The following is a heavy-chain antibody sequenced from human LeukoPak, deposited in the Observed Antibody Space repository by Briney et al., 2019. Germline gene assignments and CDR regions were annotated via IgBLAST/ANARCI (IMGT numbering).Heavy chain of an antibody. CDR2: IYYSGST. V-gene: IGHV4-59*01. CDR1: GGSNGSYY. Sequence: SETLSLTRTVSGGSNGSYYWSWIRQPPGKGLEWIGYIYYSGSTNYNPSLKSRVTISVDTSKNQFSLKLTSVTAADTAVYYCSSGSYLDYWGQGTLVTVSS. D-gene: IGHD1-26*01. CDR3: SSGSYLDY. J-gene: IGHJ4*02.